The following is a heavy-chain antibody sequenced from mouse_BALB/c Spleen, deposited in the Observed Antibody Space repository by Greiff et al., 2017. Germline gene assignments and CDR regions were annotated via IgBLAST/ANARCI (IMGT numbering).Heavy chain of an antibody. V-gene: IGHV1-54*01. Sequence: VQLQQSGAELVRPGTSVKVSCKASGYAFTNYLIEWVKQRPGQGLEWIGVINPGSGGTNYNEKFKGKATLTSDKSSSTAYMELSSLTSEDSAVYYCARQGLGRGYYFDYWGQGTTLTVSS. CDR3: ARQGLGRGYYFDY. D-gene: IGHD4-1*01. CDR1: GYAFTNYL. CDR2: INPGSGGT. J-gene: IGHJ2*01.